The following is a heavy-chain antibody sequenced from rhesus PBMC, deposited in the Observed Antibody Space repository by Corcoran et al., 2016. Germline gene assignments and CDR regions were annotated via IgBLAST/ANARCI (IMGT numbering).Heavy chain of an antibody. CDR2: IGGDNSYT. J-gene: IGHJ3*01. CDR3: VRHGYSGWPGAFDF. Sequence: EVQVAESGGDLVQPGGSLRLSCEAWGFTLNCHAVPWVRQAPGGGPEAVSVIGGDNSYTHYADSVKGRFTISRDSAKNSLSLQMNSLRAEDTAVYYCVRHGYSGWPGAFDFWGRGLGVTVSS. V-gene: IGHV3-115*02. D-gene: IGHD5-36*01. CDR1: GFTLNCHA.